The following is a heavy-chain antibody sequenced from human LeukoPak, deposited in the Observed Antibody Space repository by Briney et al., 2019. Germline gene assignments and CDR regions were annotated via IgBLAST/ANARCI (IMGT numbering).Heavy chain of an antibody. CDR3: AIPSDGWYFYYFDY. D-gene: IGHD6-19*01. J-gene: IGHJ4*02. V-gene: IGHV3-23*01. CDR1: GFTFSSYA. CDR2: ISGSGGST. Sequence: GGSLRLSCAASGFTFSSYAMSWVRQAPGKGLEWVSAISGSGGSTYYADSVKGRFTISRDNSKNTLYLQMNSLRAEDTAVYYCAIPSDGWYFYYFDYWGQGTLVTVSS.